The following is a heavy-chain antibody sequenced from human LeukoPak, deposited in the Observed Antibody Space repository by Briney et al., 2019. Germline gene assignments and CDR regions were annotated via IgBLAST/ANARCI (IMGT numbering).Heavy chain of an antibody. D-gene: IGHD3-3*01. V-gene: IGHV4-34*01. CDR3: ARGPYYDFWSGSRGAYYFDY. CDR1: GGSFSGYY. CDR2: INHSGST. Sequence: PSETLSLTCAVYGGSFSGYYWSWIRQPPGKGLEWIGEINHSGSTNYNPSLKSRVTISVDTSKNQFSLKLSSVTAADTAVYYCARGPYYDFWSGSRGAYYFDYWGRGTLVTVSS. J-gene: IGHJ4*02.